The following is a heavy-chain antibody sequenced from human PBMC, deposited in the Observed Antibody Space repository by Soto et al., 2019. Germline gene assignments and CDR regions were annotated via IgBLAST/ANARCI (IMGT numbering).Heavy chain of an antibody. CDR3: ATDLRIAVAPGRVRFDP. Sequence: VKVSCKVCGYTLTELSMHWVRQAPGKGLEWMGGFDPEDGETIYAQKFQGRVTMTEDTSTDTAYMELSSLRSEDTAVYYCATDLRIAVAPGRVRFDPWGQGTLVTVSS. CDR2: FDPEDGET. V-gene: IGHV1-24*01. D-gene: IGHD6-19*01. J-gene: IGHJ5*02. CDR1: GYTLTELS.